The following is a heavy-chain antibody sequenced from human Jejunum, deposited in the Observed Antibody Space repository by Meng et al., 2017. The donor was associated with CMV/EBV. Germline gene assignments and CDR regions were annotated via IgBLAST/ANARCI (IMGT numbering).Heavy chain of an antibody. Sequence: ASGYTFTGYSIHWVRQAPGQRLEWMGWITPDSGSPNYAQKFQGRVTMTRDTSISTVYMDLSSLRSDDTAVYYCVTYSGSSRWFGPWGHGPLVTVSS. CDR3: VTYSGSSRWFGP. V-gene: IGHV1-2*02. CDR2: ITPDSGSP. J-gene: IGHJ5*02. D-gene: IGHD1-26*01. CDR1: GYTFTGYS.